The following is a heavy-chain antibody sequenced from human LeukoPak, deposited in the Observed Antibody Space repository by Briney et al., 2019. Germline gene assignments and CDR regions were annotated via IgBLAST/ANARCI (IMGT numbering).Heavy chain of an antibody. CDR1: GYSFTNYW. V-gene: IGHV5-51*01. CDR2: IYPGDSDT. Sequence: GESLKISCKGSGYSFTNYWIGWVRQMPGKGLEWMGIIYPGDSDTRYSPSFQGQVTISADKSISTAYLQWSSLKASDTAMYYCATAHYDFWSGSRIPFDYWGQGTLVTVSS. D-gene: IGHD3-3*01. CDR3: ATAHYDFWSGSRIPFDY. J-gene: IGHJ4*02.